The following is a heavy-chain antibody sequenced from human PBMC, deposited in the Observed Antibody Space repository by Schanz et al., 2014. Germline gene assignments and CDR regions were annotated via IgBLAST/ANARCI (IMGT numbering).Heavy chain of an antibody. V-gene: IGHV3-33*01. CDR1: GLNFDYYG. J-gene: IGHJ3*02. CDR2: IGYDGSEK. CDR3: ARDQYYFGSGNPFDI. D-gene: IGHD3-10*01. Sequence: QVQLVESGGGVVQPGRSLRLSCATSGLNFDYYGMNWVRQAPGKGLEWVANIGYDGSEKYYVDSVKGRFTISRDNSKNTLYLQMNSLRSEDTAVYYCARDQYYFGSGNPFDIWGQGTMVTVSS.